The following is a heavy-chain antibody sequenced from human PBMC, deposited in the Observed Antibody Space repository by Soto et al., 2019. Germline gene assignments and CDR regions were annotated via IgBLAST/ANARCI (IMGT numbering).Heavy chain of an antibody. CDR3: ARHPVFGENYHYYMDV. D-gene: IGHD3-3*01. Sequence: ASVKVSCKASGYTFTSYDINWVRQATGQGLEWMGWMNPNSGNTGYAQKFQGRVTMTRNTSISTAYMELSSLRSEDTAVYYCARHPVFGENYHYYMDVWGKGTTVTVS. CDR1: GYTFTSYD. CDR2: MNPNSGNT. J-gene: IGHJ6*03. V-gene: IGHV1-8*01.